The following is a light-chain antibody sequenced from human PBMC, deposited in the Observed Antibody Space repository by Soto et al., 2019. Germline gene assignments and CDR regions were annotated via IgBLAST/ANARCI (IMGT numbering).Light chain of an antibody. CDR2: SNN. CDR3: ATWDDSLSGHYA. V-gene: IGLV1-47*02. J-gene: IGLJ1*01. Sequence: QSVLTQPPSASGTPGQRVTISCSGSSSNIGSNYVCWYQHLPGTAPKLLIYSNNQRPSGVPDRFSGSKSGTSASLAISGLRSEDEADYYCATWDDSLSGHYAFGTGTKLTVL. CDR1: SSNIGSNY.